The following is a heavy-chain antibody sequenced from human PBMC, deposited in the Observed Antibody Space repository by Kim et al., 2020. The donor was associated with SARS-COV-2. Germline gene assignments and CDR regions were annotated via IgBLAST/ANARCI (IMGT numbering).Heavy chain of an antibody. CDR2: ISSSGRTI. J-gene: IGHJ4*02. CDR3: ASVICSGGSCYYFDY. V-gene: IGHV3-11*01. Sequence: GGSLRLSCAASGFSFSDYYMGWIRQAPGKGLEWVSHISSSGRTIYYADSVKGRFTISRDNAKNSLYLQMNSLRVEDTAVYYCASVICSGGSCYYFDYWGQRTLVTVSS. D-gene: IGHD2-15*01. CDR1: GFSFSDYY.